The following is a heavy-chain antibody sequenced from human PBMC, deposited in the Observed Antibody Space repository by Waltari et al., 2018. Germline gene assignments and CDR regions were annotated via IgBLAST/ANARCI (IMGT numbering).Heavy chain of an antibody. CDR3: ARDYCDRTNCHGMDV. J-gene: IGHJ6*02. D-gene: IGHD3-22*01. CDR2: ISYNERNI. CDR1: EFTFRSFA. Sequence: QVQLVESGGGVVQPGRSLRLSCAASEFTFRSFAMHWVRQGPGKGRGLVEFISYNERNIYYVDSVKGRFIISIDNSRKMLYLQINSLRTEDTAVYYCARDYCDRTNCHGMDVWGQGTTVTVSS. V-gene: IGHV3-30*04.